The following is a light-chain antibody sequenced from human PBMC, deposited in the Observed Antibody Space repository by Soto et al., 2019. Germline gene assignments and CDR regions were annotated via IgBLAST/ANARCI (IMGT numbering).Light chain of an antibody. J-gene: IGKJ1*01. Sequence: EIVLTQSPGTLSLSPGERVTLSCRASQTFSSSYLAWYQQKPGQAPSLLIYGASNRATGIPDRFSGSGSGTDFTLTISRLEPEDFAVYYCQQYGSSGTFGQGTKVDIK. V-gene: IGKV3-20*01. CDR3: QQYGSSGT. CDR2: GAS. CDR1: QTFSSSY.